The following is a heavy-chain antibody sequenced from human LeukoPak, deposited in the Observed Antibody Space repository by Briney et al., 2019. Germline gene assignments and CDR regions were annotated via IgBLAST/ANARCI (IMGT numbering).Heavy chain of an antibody. D-gene: IGHD2-15*01. CDR3: ARGYCSGGSCPLDY. Sequence: GGSLRLSCAASGFTFSSYAMHWVRQAPGKGLEYVSAISSNGGSTYYADSVKGRFTISRDNSKSTLYLQMSSLRAEDMAVYYCARGYCSGGSCPLDYWGQGTLVTVSS. V-gene: IGHV3-64*02. CDR1: GFTFSSYA. J-gene: IGHJ4*02. CDR2: ISSNGGST.